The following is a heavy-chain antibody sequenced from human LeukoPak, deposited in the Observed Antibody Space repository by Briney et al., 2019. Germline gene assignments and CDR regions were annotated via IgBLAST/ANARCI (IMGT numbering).Heavy chain of an antibody. J-gene: IGHJ4*02. V-gene: IGHV4-34*01. CDR3: ARPVAGSSGWYYNY. D-gene: IGHD6-19*01. CDR1: GGSFSGYY. Sequence: SETLSLTCAVYGGSFSGYYWSWIRQPPGKGREWIGEINHSGRTNYNPSLKSRVTISVNTSKNKFSLKLSSVTAADSAVYYWARPVAGSSGWYYNYWGQGTLVTVSS. CDR2: INHSGRT.